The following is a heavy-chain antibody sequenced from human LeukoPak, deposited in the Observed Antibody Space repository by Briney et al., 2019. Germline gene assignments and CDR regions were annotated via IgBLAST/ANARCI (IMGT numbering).Heavy chain of an antibody. V-gene: IGHV3-23*01. CDR3: AKGLQSGVVPAAPSPLEFGY. J-gene: IGHJ4*02. CDR2: ISGSGGST. Sequence: GGSLRLYCAASGLTFSSYGMSWVRQAPGKGLEWVSAISGSGGSTYYADSVKGRFTISRDNSKNTLYLQMNSLRAEDMAVYYCAKGLQSGVVPAAPSPLEFGYWGQGTLVTVSS. D-gene: IGHD2-2*01. CDR1: GLTFSSYG.